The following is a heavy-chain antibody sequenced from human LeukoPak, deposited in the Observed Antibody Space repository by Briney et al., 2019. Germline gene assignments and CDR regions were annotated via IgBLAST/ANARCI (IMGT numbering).Heavy chain of an antibody. CDR2: IWYDGSNK. D-gene: IGHD2/OR15-2a*01. V-gene: IGHV3-33*01. CDR1: GFTFSSYG. J-gene: IGHJ2*01. CDR3: ARDRSMSGWYIDL. Sequence: PGGSLRLSCAASGFTFSSYGMHGVRQAPGKGLEGVAVIWYDGSNKYYPDSVQGRFTICRDNSKTTLYLKVNSLRDEDTAVYYCARDRSMSGWYIDLWGRGTLVTVSS.